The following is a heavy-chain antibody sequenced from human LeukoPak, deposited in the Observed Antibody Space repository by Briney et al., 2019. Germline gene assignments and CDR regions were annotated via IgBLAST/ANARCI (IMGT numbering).Heavy chain of an antibody. D-gene: IGHD2/OR15-2a*01. Sequence: SETLSLTCTVSGGSISSYYWSWIQQPPGKGLGWIAYISDIGRINYNPSLKSRVTISLDTSKNQFSLKLSSVTAADTAVYYCAGHHPRNTVDFWGQGTLVTVSS. J-gene: IGHJ4*02. CDR2: ISDIGRI. V-gene: IGHV4-59*08. CDR1: GGSISSYY. CDR3: AGHHPRNTVDF.